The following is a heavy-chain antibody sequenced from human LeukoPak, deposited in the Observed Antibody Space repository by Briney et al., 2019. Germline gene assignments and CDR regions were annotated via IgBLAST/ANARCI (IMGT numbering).Heavy chain of an antibody. J-gene: IGHJ3*02. V-gene: IGHV3-74*03. D-gene: IGHD2/OR15-2a*01. CDR1: AFSMNDFW. CDR2: INKDATIT. Sequence: PGGSLRLSCAASAFSMNDFWMHWVRQGPGKGLEWVSRINKDATITTYADSVKGRFTVSRDNVKNMVYLDMNGLRGDDTAVYYCARSGIGRGFDIWGQGATVTVSS. CDR3: ARSGIGRGFDI.